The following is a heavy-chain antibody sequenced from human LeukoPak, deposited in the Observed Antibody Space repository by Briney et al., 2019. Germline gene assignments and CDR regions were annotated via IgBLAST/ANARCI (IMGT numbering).Heavy chain of an antibody. CDR2: ISSSSSYI. V-gene: IGHV3-21*01. J-gene: IGHJ4*02. D-gene: IGHD6-6*01. Sequence: GGSLRLSCAASGLTFSSYSMNWVRQAPGKGLEWVSSISSSSSYIYYADSVKGRFTISRDNAKNSLYLQMNSLRAEDTAVYYCARVGWGIAARLIDYWGQGTLVTVSS. CDR3: ARVGWGIAARLIDY. CDR1: GLTFSSYS.